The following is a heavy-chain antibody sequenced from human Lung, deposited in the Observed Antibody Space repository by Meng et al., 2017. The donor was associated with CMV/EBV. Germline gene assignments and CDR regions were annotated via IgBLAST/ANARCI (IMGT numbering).Heavy chain of an antibody. CDR3: ARAVYCIGTTCFFYPMDV. V-gene: IGHV1-8*01. Sequence: ASXXVSXKASGYTFTSYDISWVRQAPGQGLEWMGWMNPNSGNTDSAQNFQGRVTMTRNTSISTAYMELSSLRSEDTAVYYCARAVYCIGTTCFFYPMDVWXQGTTVTGSS. D-gene: IGHD2-2*01. CDR1: GYTFTSYD. CDR2: MNPNSGNT. J-gene: IGHJ6*01.